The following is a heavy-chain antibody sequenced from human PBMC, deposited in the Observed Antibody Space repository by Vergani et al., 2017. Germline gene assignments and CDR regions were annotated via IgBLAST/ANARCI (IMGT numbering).Heavy chain of an antibody. CDR3: ARHGRRRITIFGVVIKANYFDY. V-gene: IGHV4-34*01. Sequence: QVQLQQWGAGLLKPSETLSLTCAVYGGSFSGYYWSWIRQPPGKGLEWIGEINHSGSTNYNPSLKSRVTISVDTSKNQFSLKLSSVTAADTAVYYCARHGRRRITIFGVVIKANYFDYWGQGTLDTVSS. D-gene: IGHD3-3*01. J-gene: IGHJ4*02. CDR2: INHSGST. CDR1: GGSFSGYY.